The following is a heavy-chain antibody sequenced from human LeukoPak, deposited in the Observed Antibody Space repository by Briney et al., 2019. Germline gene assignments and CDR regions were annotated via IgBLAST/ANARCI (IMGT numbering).Heavy chain of an antibody. CDR3: AGIDGYNYKHY. V-gene: IGHV3-7*01. Sequence: GGSLRLSCAASGFTFSSYWMTWVRQAPGKGLEWVANIKKDGSEKYYVDSVKGRFTISRDNAKNSLYLQMNSLRAEDTAVYYCAGIDGYNYKHYWGQGTLVTVSS. CDR2: IKKDGSEK. J-gene: IGHJ4*02. CDR1: GFTFSSYW. D-gene: IGHD5-24*01.